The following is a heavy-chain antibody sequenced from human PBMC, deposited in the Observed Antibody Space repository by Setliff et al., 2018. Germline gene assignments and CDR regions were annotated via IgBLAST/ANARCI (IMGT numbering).Heavy chain of an antibody. V-gene: IGHV4-39*01. CDR1: GASITSYY. J-gene: IGHJ4*02. CDR3: ARTGTYRYFDY. CDR2: IYYRGDT. D-gene: IGHD1-1*01. Sequence: PSETLSLTCSVSGASITSYYWGWIRQPPGKGLEWIGRIYYRGDTYYNASLKGRLTISVDTAQNQFSLRLTSVTAADTAVYYCARTGTYRYFDYWGQGALVTVSS.